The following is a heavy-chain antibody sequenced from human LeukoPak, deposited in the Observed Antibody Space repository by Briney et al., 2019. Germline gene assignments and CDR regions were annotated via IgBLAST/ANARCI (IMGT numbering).Heavy chain of an antibody. CDR1: GFTFSSYA. V-gene: IGHV3-23*01. D-gene: IGHD3-10*01. CDR2: ISGSGGST. Sequence: EGSLRLSCAASGFTFSSYAMSWVRQAPGKGLEWVSAISGSGGSTYYADSVKGRFTISRDNSKNTLYLQMNSLRAEDTAVYYCARVLTMVRGVIILAYYFDYWGQGTLVTVSS. J-gene: IGHJ4*02. CDR3: ARVLTMVRGVIILAYYFDY.